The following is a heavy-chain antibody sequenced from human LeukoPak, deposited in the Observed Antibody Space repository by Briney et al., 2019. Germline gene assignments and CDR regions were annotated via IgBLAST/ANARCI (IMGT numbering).Heavy chain of an antibody. CDR2: ISSSSSTI. V-gene: IGHV3-48*02. CDR1: GFTVSSYS. Sequence: TGVSLRLSCAASGFTVSSYSMNWVSQAPGKGLEWGSYISSSSSTIYYADAVKGRFTISRDNAKNSLYLQMNSLRDEDQDVYYCARAFGLTAYWGQGTLVTVSS. J-gene: IGHJ4*02. D-gene: IGHD3/OR15-3a*01. CDR3: ARAFGLTAY.